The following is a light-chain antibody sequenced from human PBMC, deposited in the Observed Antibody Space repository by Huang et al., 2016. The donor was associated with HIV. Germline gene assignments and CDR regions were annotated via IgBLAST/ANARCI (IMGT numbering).Light chain of an antibody. CDR3: QQYNKWPPYT. CDR2: GAS. J-gene: IGKJ2*01. V-gene: IGKV3D-15*03. CDR1: ESILRN. Sequence: VMTQSPATLSVSPGERATLSCRASESILRNVAWYKQRPGQPPRLLIYGASVRLPVIPDRFRGSGSGTEFSLTISILQSEDFAVYYCQQYNKWPPYTYGQGTKLEIK.